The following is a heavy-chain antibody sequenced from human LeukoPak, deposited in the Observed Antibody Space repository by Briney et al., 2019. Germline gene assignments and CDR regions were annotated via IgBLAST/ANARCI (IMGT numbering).Heavy chain of an antibody. CDR3: AKHSRQYYYDSSGTVHY. Sequence: GESLKISCKGSGYSFTSYWIGWVRQAPGKGLEGVSAISGSGGSTYYADSVKGRFTISRDKSKNTLYLQMNSLRAEDTAVYYCAKHSRQYYYDSSGTVHYWGQGTLVTVSS. CDR2: ISGSGGST. D-gene: IGHD3-22*01. J-gene: IGHJ4*02. CDR1: GYSFTSYW. V-gene: IGHV3-23*01.